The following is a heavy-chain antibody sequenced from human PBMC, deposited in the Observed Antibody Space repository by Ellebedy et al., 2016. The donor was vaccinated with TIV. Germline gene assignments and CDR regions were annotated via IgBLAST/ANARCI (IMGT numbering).Heavy chain of an antibody. CDR2: IKRDGSEK. D-gene: IGHD6-19*01. CDR3: ARSNGWYGVPCYGMDV. Sequence: GESLKTSCAASGFTFSSYWISWVRQPPGKGLEWVANIKRDGSEKYYVDSVKGRFTISRDNAKNSLYLQMNSLRAEDTAVYYCARSNGWYGVPCYGMDVWGQGTTVTVSS. J-gene: IGHJ6*02. CDR1: GFTFSSYW. V-gene: IGHV3-7*03.